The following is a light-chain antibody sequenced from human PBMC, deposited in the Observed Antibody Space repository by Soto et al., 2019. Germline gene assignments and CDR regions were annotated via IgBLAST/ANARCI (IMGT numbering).Light chain of an antibody. J-gene: IGKJ2*01. V-gene: IGKV3-15*01. CDR1: QSVSSN. CDR3: QQYNNWTPYT. Sequence: EIVMTQSPATLSVSPGERATLSCRASQSVSSNLAWYQQKPGQAPRLLIYGASTRATGIPARFSGSGSGTEFTLILSSLQSEDFAVYYCQQYNNWTPYTFGQGTKLEIK. CDR2: GAS.